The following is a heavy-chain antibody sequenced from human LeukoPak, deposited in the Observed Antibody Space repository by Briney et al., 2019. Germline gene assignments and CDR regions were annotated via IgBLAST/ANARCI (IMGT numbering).Heavy chain of an antibody. D-gene: IGHD3-3*01. CDR3: ARVGVRFWEAFDI. CDR1: GGSVSSGSYY. CDR2: IYYSWST. J-gene: IGHJ3*02. Sequence: KSSETLSLTCTVSGGSVSSGSYYWSWIRQPPGKGLEWIGYIYYSWSTYYNPSLKSRITISVDTSKNQFSLKLSSVTAADTAVYYCARVGVRFWEAFDIWGQGTLVTVSS. V-gene: IGHV4-61*01.